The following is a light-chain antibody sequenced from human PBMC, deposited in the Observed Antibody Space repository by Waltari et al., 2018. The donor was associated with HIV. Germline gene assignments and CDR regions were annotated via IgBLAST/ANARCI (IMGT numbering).Light chain of an antibody. J-gene: IGLJ2*01. CDR2: DKN. CDR1: SLRSYS. Sequence: SSELTQDPAVSVALGQTVRITCQGDSLRSYSANWYLQKPGQAPLLVIYDKNNRPYGIPDRFSGSSSGNAASLTITGAQAEDEADYYCNSRDSSGHVIFGGGTKLTVL. CDR3: NSRDSSGHVI. V-gene: IGLV3-19*01.